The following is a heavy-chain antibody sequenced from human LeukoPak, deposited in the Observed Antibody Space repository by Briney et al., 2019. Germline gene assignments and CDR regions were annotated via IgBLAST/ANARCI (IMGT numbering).Heavy chain of an antibody. Sequence: TGGSLRLSCAASGFTFSSYWMSWVRQAPGKGLEWVANIKQDGSEKYYVDSVKGRFTISRDNAKNSLYLQMNSLRAEDTAVYYCAKEPRWGIAVAGTNYWGQGTLVTVSS. CDR3: AKEPRWGIAVAGTNY. V-gene: IGHV3-7*03. CDR2: IKQDGSEK. CDR1: GFTFSSYW. D-gene: IGHD6-19*01. J-gene: IGHJ4*02.